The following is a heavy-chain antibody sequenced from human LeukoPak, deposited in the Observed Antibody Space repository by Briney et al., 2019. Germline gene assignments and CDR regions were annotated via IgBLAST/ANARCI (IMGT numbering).Heavy chain of an antibody. Sequence: GGSLRLSCAASGFTFSSYSMNWVRQAPGKGLEWVSSISSSSSYIYYADSVKGRFTISRDNAKNSLYLQMNSLRAEDTAVYYCAREASLEMATITADYWGQGTLVTVSS. V-gene: IGHV3-21*01. CDR2: ISSSSSYI. J-gene: IGHJ4*02. CDR1: GFTFSSYS. D-gene: IGHD5-24*01. CDR3: AREASLEMATITADY.